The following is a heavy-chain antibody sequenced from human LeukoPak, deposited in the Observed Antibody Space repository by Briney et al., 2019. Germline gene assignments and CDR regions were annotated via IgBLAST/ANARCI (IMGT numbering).Heavy chain of an antibody. CDR2: VNGGGTST. Sequence: QPGGSLRLSCAASGFTFSTYWMHWVRQVPGKGLVWVSHVNGGGTSTSYVGSVKGRFTISRDNAKNMPYLQMNSLRADDTAVYYCARGAGGLDYWGQGILVTVSS. V-gene: IGHV3-74*01. J-gene: IGHJ4*02. D-gene: IGHD6-13*01. CDR1: GFTFSTYW. CDR3: ARGAGGLDY.